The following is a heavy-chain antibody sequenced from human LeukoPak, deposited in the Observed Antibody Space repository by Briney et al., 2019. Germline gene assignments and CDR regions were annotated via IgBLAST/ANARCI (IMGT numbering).Heavy chain of an antibody. Sequence: GESLKISCKGSGYSFSSYWIAWVRQMPGKGLEWMGIVFPGASDTRYSPPFQGQVTISADKSISTAYLQWSSLKASDTAMYYCAIMTSYGGTSYFDYWGQGTLVTVSS. J-gene: IGHJ4*02. CDR3: AIMTSYGGTSYFDY. CDR1: GYSFSSYW. D-gene: IGHD4-23*01. CDR2: VFPGASDT. V-gene: IGHV5-51*01.